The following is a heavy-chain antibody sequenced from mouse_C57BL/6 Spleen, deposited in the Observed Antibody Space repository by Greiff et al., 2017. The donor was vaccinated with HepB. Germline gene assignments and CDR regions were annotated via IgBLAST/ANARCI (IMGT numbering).Heavy chain of an antibody. V-gene: IGHV3-6*01. Sequence: DVKLQESGPGLVKPSQSLSLTCSVTGYSITSGYYWNWIRQFPGNKLEWMGYISYDGSNNYNPSLKNRISITRDTSKNQFFLKLNSVTTEDTATYYCARRGGSYFDYWGQGTTLTVSS. J-gene: IGHJ2*01. CDR3: ARRGGSYFDY. CDR2: ISYDGSN. CDR1: GYSITSGYY. D-gene: IGHD1-1*02.